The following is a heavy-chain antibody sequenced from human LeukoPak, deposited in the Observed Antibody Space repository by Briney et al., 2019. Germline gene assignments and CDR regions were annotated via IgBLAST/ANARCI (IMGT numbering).Heavy chain of an antibody. CDR3: ATGLLWFGGLSIPY. D-gene: IGHD3-10*01. J-gene: IGHJ4*02. CDR2: IYSGGST. Sequence: PGGSLRLSCAASGFTVSTNYMSWVRQAPGKGLEWVSVIYSGGSTYYADSVKGRFTISRDISKNTLYLQMNGLRAEDTAVYYCATGLLWFGGLSIPYWGQGTLVTVSS. V-gene: IGHV3-66*01. CDR1: GFTVSTNY.